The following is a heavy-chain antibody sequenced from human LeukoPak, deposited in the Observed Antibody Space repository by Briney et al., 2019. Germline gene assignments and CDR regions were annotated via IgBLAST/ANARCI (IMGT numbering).Heavy chain of an antibody. D-gene: IGHD6-19*01. J-gene: IGHJ4*02. Sequence: PSETLSLTCTVSSGSISSYYWSWIRQPPGKGLEWIAYIYYSGSTNYNPSLKSRVTISIDTSNNQFSLKLSSVTAADTAVYYCARREHGSGWNYFDSWGQGTLVTVSS. CDR3: ARREHGSGWNYFDS. V-gene: IGHV4-59*08. CDR1: SGSISSYY. CDR2: IYYSGST.